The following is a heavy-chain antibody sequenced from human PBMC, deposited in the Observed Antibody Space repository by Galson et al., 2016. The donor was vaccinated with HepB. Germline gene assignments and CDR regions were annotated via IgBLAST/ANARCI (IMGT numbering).Heavy chain of an antibody. CDR2: IGSSSATI. D-gene: IGHD6-6*01. J-gene: IGHJ4*02. CDR3: ARDSSPLTPPPRMYIAARNHFDS. V-gene: IGHV3-48*04. Sequence: SLRLSCAASGFTFSSYSMNWVRQAPGKGLEWISYIGSSSATIFYADSVKGRFTISRDDAKNSLYLQMTSLRAEDTAVYYCARDSSPLTPPPRMYIAARNHFDSWGQGTLVTVSS. CDR1: GFTFSSYS.